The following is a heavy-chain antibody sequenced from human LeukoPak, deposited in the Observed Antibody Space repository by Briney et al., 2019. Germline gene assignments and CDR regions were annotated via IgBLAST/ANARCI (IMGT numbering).Heavy chain of an antibody. V-gene: IGHV3-66*01. J-gene: IGHJ4*02. CDR2: MYSGGST. CDR3: ARVGIKTNYGFDY. Sequence: GGSLRLSCAPSGVSVNNYYMSWVRQAPGKGLEWVSLMYSGGSTYYADSVKGRFIISRDSSKNTLYLQMNSLRGEDTAVYYCARVGIKTNYGFDYWGQGTLVTVSS. CDR1: GVSVNNYY. D-gene: IGHD3-16*01.